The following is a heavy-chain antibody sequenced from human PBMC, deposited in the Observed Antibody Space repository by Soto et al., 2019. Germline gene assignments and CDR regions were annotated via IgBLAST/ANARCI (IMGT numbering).Heavy chain of an antibody. Sequence: ASVKVSCKASGGTFSSYAISWVRQAPGQGLEWMGGIIPIFGTANYAQKFQGRVTITADESTSTAYMELSSLRSEDTAVYYCARSSIAARTRGYYYGMDVWGQGTTVTVS. CDR1: GGTFSSYA. J-gene: IGHJ6*02. V-gene: IGHV1-69*13. CDR3: ARSSIAARTRGYYYGMDV. D-gene: IGHD6-6*01. CDR2: IIPIFGTA.